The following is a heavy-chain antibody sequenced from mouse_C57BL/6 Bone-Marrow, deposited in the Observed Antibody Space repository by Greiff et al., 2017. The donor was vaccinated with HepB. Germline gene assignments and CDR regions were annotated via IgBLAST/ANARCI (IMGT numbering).Heavy chain of an antibody. CDR1: GFTFSSYA. CDR2: LSSGGDYI. D-gene: IGHD2-2*01. CDR3: TRGSTMVTTEAWFAY. Sequence: VQLKESGEGLVKPEGSLKLSCAASGFTFSSYAMSWVRQTPEKRLEWVAYLSSGGDYIYYADTVKGRFTISRDNARNTLYLQMSSLKSEDTAMDDGTRGSTMVTTEAWFAYRGQGTLVTVSA. J-gene: IGHJ3*01. V-gene: IGHV5-9-1*02.